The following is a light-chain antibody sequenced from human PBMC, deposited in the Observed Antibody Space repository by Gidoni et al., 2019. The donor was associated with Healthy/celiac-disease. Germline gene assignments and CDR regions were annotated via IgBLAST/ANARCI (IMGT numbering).Light chain of an antibody. Sequence: DIQMTQSPSSLSASVGDKVTITCQASQVINDYLIWYQQKPGKAPQLLIYDASNLETRVPSRFSGSGSGTDFTFTISSLQPEDIATYYCQQCDNLPLTFGQETRLEIK. CDR3: QQCDNLPLT. CDR2: DAS. CDR1: QVINDY. J-gene: IGKJ5*01. V-gene: IGKV1-33*01.